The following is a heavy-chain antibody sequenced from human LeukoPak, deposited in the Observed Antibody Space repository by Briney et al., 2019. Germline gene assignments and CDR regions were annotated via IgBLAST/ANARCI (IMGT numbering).Heavy chain of an antibody. D-gene: IGHD6-6*01. CDR2: LYVSGTT. J-gene: IGHJ6*02. V-gene: IGHV4-4*07. Sequence: SETLSLTCTVSGGSMSGFYWSWLRQPAGKGLEWIGCLYVSGTTTYNPSLKSRVTMSVEASKNQFSLNLTSATAADTAVYYCAKDRAARNGMDVWGQGTTVTVSS. CDR3: AKDRAARNGMDV. CDR1: GGSMSGFY.